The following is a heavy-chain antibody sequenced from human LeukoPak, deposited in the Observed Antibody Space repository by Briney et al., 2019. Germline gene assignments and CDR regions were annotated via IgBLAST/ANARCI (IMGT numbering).Heavy chain of an antibody. D-gene: IGHD1-26*01. CDR3: AKFLVGATRFDY. CDR2: ISGSGGST. V-gene: IGHV3-23*01. CDR1: GFTFSSYA. Sequence: GGSLRLSCAASGFTFSSYAMNWVRQAPGKGLEWVSAISGSGGSTYYADSVKGRFTISRDNSKNTLYLQMNSLRAEDTAVYYCAKFLVGATRFDYWGQGTLVTVSS. J-gene: IGHJ4*02.